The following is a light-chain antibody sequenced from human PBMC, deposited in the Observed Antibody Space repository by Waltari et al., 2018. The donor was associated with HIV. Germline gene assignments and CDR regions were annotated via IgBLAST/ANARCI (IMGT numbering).Light chain of an antibody. J-gene: IGLJ2*01. CDR1: SSNIGAGYD. Sequence: QSVLTQPPSVSGAPGQRATIPCTGSSSNIGAGYDVHGYQQLPGTAPKLLIYANINRPSGVPDRFSGSKSGSSASLAITGLQAEDEAHYYCQSFDSSLTTSGVIFGGGTKLTVL. V-gene: IGLV1-40*01. CDR2: ANI. CDR3: QSFDSSLTTSGVI.